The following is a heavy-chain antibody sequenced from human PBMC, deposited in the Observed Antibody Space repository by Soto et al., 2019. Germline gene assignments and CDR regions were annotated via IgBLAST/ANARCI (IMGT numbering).Heavy chain of an antibody. CDR3: AKAGALWFGELLSDY. CDR2: ISGSGDST. Sequence: PGGSLRLSCAASGFAFSSYAMTWVRQAPGRGLEWVSAISGSGDSTYFADSVKGRFTISRDNSKNTLYLQMNSLRAEDTTVYHCAKAGALWFGELLSDYWGQGTLVTVSS. CDR1: GFAFSSYA. J-gene: IGHJ4*02. D-gene: IGHD3-10*01. V-gene: IGHV3-23*01.